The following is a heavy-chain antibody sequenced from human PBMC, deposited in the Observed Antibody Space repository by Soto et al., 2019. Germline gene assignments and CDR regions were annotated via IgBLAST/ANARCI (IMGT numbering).Heavy chain of an antibody. CDR1: GFTFSSYS. D-gene: IGHD6-13*01. Sequence: EVQLVESGGGLVKPGGSLRLSCAASGFTFSSYSMNWVRQAPGKGLEWVSSISSSSSYIYYADSVKGRFTISRDNAKNXLYLQMNSLRAEDTAVYYCARAPVAASYYYYGMDVWGQGTTVTVSS. CDR2: ISSSSSYI. V-gene: IGHV3-21*01. CDR3: ARAPVAASYYYYGMDV. J-gene: IGHJ6*02.